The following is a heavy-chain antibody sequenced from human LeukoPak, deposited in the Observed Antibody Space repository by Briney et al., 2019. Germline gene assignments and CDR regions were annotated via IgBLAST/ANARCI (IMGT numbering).Heavy chain of an antibody. CDR1: GFTFTNYG. V-gene: IGHV3-30*02. J-gene: IGHJ6*02. CDR2: IQTDGSDK. Sequence: GGSLRLSCAASGFTFTNYGMNWVRQAPDKGLEWVTFIQTDGSDKYYADSVKGRFTISRDNSKNTLYLQMNSLRAEDTAVYYCARVPATTGSGMDVWGQGTTVTVSS. CDR3: ARVPATTGSGMDV. D-gene: IGHD4-17*01.